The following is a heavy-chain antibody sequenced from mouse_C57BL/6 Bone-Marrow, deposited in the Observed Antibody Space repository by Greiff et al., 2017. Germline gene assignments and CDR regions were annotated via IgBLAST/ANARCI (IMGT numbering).Heavy chain of an antibody. CDR1: GFSLTSYG. CDR3: AKRDDYDGYAMDY. CDR2: IWSGGST. Sequence: VKVVESGPGLVQPSQSLSITCTVSGFSLTSYGVHWVRQPPGKGLEWLGVIWSGGSTDYNAAFISRLSISKDNSKSQVFFKMNSLQADDTAIYYCAKRDDYDGYAMDYWGRGTSVTVSS. V-gene: IGHV2-4*01. J-gene: IGHJ4*01. D-gene: IGHD2-4*01.